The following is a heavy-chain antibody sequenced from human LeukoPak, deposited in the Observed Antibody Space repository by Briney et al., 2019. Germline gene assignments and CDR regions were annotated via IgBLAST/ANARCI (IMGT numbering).Heavy chain of an antibody. CDR1: VYTFTGYY. CDR2: MNPNSGGT. CDR3: ARLKRRVPAISPFDY. J-gene: IGHJ4*02. Sequence: ASVKVSCKSAVYTFTGYYMHWVRQAPGQGLEWVGWMNPNSGGTNYAQKFQGRVTMTRDTSISTAYMELSRLRSDDTAGYYWARLKRRVPAISPFDYWGQGTLVTVSS. V-gene: IGHV1-2*02. D-gene: IGHD2-2*01.